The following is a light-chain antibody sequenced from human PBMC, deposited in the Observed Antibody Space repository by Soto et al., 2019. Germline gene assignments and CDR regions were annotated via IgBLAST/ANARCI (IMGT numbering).Light chain of an antibody. CDR1: QSISNW. CDR2: KAS. J-gene: IGKJ4*01. V-gene: IGKV1-5*03. CDR3: QQYNNS. Sequence: DIQMTQSHSTLSASVGDRVTITCRASQSISNWLAWYQQKPGKAPKLLIYKASSLESGVPSRFSGSGSGTEFTLTISSLQPDDFATYYCQQYNNSFGGGTKVDI.